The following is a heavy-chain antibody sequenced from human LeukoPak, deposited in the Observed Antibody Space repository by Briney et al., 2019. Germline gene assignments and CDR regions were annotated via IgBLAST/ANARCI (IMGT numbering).Heavy chain of an antibody. CDR2: IDPYSGNT. Sequence: GASVKVSCKASGYTFKSYAITWVRQAPGQGLEWMGWIDPYSGNTNYAQKLQGRVTMTTDTSTSTAYMELRSLRSDDTAVYYCAGRVTMVSGFDPWGQGTLVAVSS. CDR1: GYTFKSYA. V-gene: IGHV1-18*01. J-gene: IGHJ5*02. D-gene: IGHD3-10*01. CDR3: AGRVTMVSGFDP.